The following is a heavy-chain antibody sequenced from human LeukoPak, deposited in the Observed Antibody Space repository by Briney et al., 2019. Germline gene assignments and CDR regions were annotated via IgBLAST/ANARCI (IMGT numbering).Heavy chain of an antibody. Sequence: GSLRLSCAASGFTFSSYAMHWVRQAPGKGLEYVSAISSNGGSTYYANSVKGRFTISRDNSKNTLYLQMGSLRAEDMAVYYCARGGGYDILTGYPGFDYWGQGTLVTVSS. CDR3: ARGGGYDILTGYPGFDY. V-gene: IGHV3-64*01. J-gene: IGHJ4*02. D-gene: IGHD3-9*01. CDR1: GFTFSSYA. CDR2: ISSNGGST.